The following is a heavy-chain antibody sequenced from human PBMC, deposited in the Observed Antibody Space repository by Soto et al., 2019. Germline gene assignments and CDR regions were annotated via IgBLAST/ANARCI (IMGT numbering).Heavy chain of an antibody. CDR3: AAEGPTLFGAFEP. D-gene: IGHD3-3*01. V-gene: IGHV1-58*01. CDR2: IVVGSGNT. J-gene: IGHJ5*02. CDR1: GFTFTSSA. Sequence: SVKVSWKASGFTFTSSAVQWVRQARGQRLEWIGWIVVGSGNTNYAQKFQERVTITRDMSTSTAHMELSSLRSEDTAVYYCAAEGPTLFGAFEPWGQGTLVTVSS.